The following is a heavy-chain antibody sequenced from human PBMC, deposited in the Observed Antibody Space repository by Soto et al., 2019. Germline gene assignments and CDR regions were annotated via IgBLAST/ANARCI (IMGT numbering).Heavy chain of an antibody. CDR3: ARSYSSGGAWYFDY. CDR2: INAGNGNT. D-gene: IGHD6-25*01. CDR1: GYTFTSYA. V-gene: IGHV1-3*01. J-gene: IGHJ4*02. Sequence: ASVKVSCKASGYTFTSYAMHWVRQAPGQRLEWMGWINAGNGNTKYSQKFQGWVTMTRDTSISTAYMELSRLRSDDTAVYYCARSYSSGGAWYFDYWGQGTLVTVSS.